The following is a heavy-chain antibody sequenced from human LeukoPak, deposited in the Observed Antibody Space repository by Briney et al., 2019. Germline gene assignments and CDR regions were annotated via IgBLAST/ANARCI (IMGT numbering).Heavy chain of an antibody. V-gene: IGHV3-74*01. Sequence: PGGPLRLSCAASGFTFSIYWMHWVRQAPGKGLVWVARISSDGTTTTYADSVKGRFTISRDNAKNSLYLQMDSLRAEDTAVYYCARDSQHLNFDHWGQGTLVTVSS. CDR1: GFTFSIYW. CDR2: ISSDGTTT. CDR3: ARDSQHLNFDH. D-gene: IGHD3-3*02. J-gene: IGHJ4*02.